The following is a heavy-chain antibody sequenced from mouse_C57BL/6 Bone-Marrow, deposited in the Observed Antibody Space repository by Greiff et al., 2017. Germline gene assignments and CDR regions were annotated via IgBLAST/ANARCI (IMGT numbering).Heavy chain of an antibody. CDR2: FYPGSGSI. D-gene: IGHD4-1*01. CDR1: GYTFTEYT. Sequence: ESGAELVKPGASVKLSCKASGYTFTEYTIHWVKQRSGQGLEWIGWFYPGSGSIKYNEKFKDKATLTADKSSSTVYMELSRLTSEDSAVYFCARHEEGLGTGTSWYFDVWGTGTTVTVSS. J-gene: IGHJ1*03. CDR3: ARHEEGLGTGTSWYFDV. V-gene: IGHV1-62-2*01.